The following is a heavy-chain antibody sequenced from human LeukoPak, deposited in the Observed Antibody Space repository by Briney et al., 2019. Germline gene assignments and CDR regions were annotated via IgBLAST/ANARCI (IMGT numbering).Heavy chain of an antibody. CDR2: INPNSGGT. CDR3: ARDHGGSSGWYWFDP. CDR1: AYTFIGYY. D-gene: IGHD6-19*01. Sequence: ASVKVSCKASAYTFIGYYMHWVRQAPGQGLECMGWINPNSGGTKYAQKFQGRVTMTRDTSISTAYMELSSLRSDDTAVYYCARDHGGSSGWYWFDPWGQGTLVTVSS. V-gene: IGHV1-2*02. J-gene: IGHJ5*02.